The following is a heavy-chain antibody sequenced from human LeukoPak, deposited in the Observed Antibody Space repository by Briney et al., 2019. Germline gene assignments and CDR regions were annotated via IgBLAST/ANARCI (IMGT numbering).Heavy chain of an antibody. CDR3: AKEVLRYFDWLLPLDY. Sequence: GGSLRLSCAASAFTFGTYDMHWVRQAPGKGLEWVTCIRYDGTHVYYADSVKGRFTISRDNSKNTLYLQMNSLRAEDTAVYYCAKEVLRYFDWLLPLDYWGQGTLVTVSS. J-gene: IGHJ4*02. CDR2: IRYDGTHV. V-gene: IGHV3-30*02. CDR1: AFTFGTYD. D-gene: IGHD3-9*01.